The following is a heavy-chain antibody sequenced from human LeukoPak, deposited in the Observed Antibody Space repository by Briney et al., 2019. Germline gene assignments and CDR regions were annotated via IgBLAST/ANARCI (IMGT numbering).Heavy chain of an antibody. V-gene: IGHV4-59*01. CDR2: IYYSGST. Sequence: PSETLSLTCTVSGGSISSYYWSWIRQPPGKGLEWIGYIYYSGSTNYNPSLTSRVTISVDTSKNQFSLKRSSVTAADTAVYYCARVATIGRHYYYGMDVWGKGTTVTVSS. J-gene: IGHJ6*04. D-gene: IGHD5-12*01. CDR1: GGSISSYY. CDR3: ARVATIGRHYYYGMDV.